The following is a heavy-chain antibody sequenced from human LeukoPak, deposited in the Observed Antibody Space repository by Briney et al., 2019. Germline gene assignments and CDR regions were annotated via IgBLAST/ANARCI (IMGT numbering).Heavy chain of an antibody. D-gene: IGHD2-2*01. CDR1: EFAFSSYA. CDR3: ARDSSQLPHALVY. CDR2: ISYDGSDK. J-gene: IGHJ4*02. V-gene: IGHV3-30*04. Sequence: GLSLSLSCAASEFAFSSYAMHWVRQAPGKGLEWVAVISYDGSDKYYTDSVKGRFTISRDKSKNTLYLQMNNVRAEDTAVYYCARDSSQLPHALVYWGQGTLVTVSS.